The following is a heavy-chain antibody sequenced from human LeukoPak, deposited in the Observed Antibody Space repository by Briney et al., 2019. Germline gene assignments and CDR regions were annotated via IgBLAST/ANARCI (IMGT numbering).Heavy chain of an antibody. Sequence: GGSLRLSCAASGFTFSSNYMSWVRQAPGKGLEWVSVIYSGGSTYYADSVKGRFTISRDNSKSTLYLQMNSLRAEDTAVYYCAREGHGSGSYWDYWGQGTLVTVSS. CDR3: AREGHGSGSYWDY. D-gene: IGHD3-10*01. CDR1: GFTFSSNY. J-gene: IGHJ4*02. V-gene: IGHV3-53*01. CDR2: IYSGGST.